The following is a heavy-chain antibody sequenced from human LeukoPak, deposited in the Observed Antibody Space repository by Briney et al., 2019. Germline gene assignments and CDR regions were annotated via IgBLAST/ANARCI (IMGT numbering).Heavy chain of an antibody. CDR2: IWYDGSNK. Sequence: GRSLRLSCAASGFTFSSYGMHWVRQAPGKGLEWVAVIWYDGSNKYYADSVKGRFTISRDNSKNTLYLQMNSLRAEDTAVYYCARERAPFCYDSSGYYYYYWGQGTLVTVSS. CDR3: ARERAPFCYDSSGYYYYY. J-gene: IGHJ4*02. V-gene: IGHV3-33*01. D-gene: IGHD3-22*01. CDR1: GFTFSSYG.